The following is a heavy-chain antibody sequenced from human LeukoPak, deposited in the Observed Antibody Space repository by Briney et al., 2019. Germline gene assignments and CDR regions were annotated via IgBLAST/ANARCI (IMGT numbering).Heavy chain of an antibody. CDR3: ARVTLYCSGGSCYFSSGDY. D-gene: IGHD2-15*01. J-gene: IGHJ4*02. Sequence: GASVKVSCKASGYTFTSHGISWVRQAPGQGLEWMGWISAYNGNTNYAQKLQGRVTMTTDTSTSTAYMELRSLRSDDTAVYYCARVTLYCSGGSCYFSSGDYWGQGTLVTVSS. V-gene: IGHV1-18*01. CDR2: ISAYNGNT. CDR1: GYTFTSHG.